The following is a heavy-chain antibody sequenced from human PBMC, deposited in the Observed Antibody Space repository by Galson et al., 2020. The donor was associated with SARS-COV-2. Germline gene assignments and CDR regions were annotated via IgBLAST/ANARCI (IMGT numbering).Heavy chain of an antibody. J-gene: IGHJ4*02. Sequence: SGPTLVKPTQTLTLTCTFSGFSLRDSAMCVTWIRQPPGKALEWLALIDWADNKYYNTSLKTRLTISKDTSKNQVVLTVTTMDPVDTATYYCARLNCGGVLGIDSWGQGTLVTVSS. CDR3: ARLNCGGVLGIDS. CDR2: IDWADNK. CDR1: GFSLRDSAMC. V-gene: IGHV2-70*12. D-gene: IGHD2-21*01.